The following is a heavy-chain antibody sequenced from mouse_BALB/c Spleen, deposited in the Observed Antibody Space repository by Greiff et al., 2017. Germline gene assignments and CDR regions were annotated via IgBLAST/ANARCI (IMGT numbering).Heavy chain of an antibody. CDR2: IWAGGST. CDR3: AREGGYGNYGSFAY. J-gene: IGHJ3*01. D-gene: IGHD2-1*01. V-gene: IGHV2-9*02. CDR1: GFSLTSYG. Sequence: VKVVESGPGLVAPSQSLSITCTVSGFSLTSYGVHWVRQPPGKGLEWLGVIWAGGSTNYNSALMSRLSISKDNSKSQVFLKMNSLQTDDTAMYYCAREGGYGNYGSFAYWGQGTLVTVSA.